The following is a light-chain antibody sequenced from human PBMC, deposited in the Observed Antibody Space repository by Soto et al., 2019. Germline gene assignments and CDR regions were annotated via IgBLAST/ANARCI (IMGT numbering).Light chain of an antibody. CDR2: EVS. CDR3: SSYTTRSAVL. Sequence: QSALTQPASVSGSPGQSITISCTGTSSDVGGYNYVSWYQQHPGKAPKLMIYEVSHRPSGVSNRFSGSKSGNTASLTISGLQAEDEADYYCSSYTTRSAVLFGGGTKVTVL. V-gene: IGLV2-14*01. J-gene: IGLJ2*01. CDR1: SSDVGGYNY.